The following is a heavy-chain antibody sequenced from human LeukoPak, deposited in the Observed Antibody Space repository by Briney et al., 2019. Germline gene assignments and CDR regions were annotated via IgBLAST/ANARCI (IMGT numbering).Heavy chain of an antibody. D-gene: IGHD3-9*01. Sequence: GGSLRLSCAASGFTLSNYGMSWVRQAPGKGLEWVANIKQDGSEKYYVDSVKGRFTISRDNAKNSLYLQMNSLRAEDTAVYYCASYYDILTGYGIDYWGQGTLVTVSS. CDR3: ASYYDILTGYGIDY. CDR2: IKQDGSEK. J-gene: IGHJ4*02. CDR1: GFTLSNYG. V-gene: IGHV3-7*01.